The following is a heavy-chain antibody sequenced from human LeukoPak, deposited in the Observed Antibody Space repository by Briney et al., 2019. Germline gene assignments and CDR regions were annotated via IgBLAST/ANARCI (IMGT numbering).Heavy chain of an antibody. CDR3: TRDYSSSSGRAFDI. CDR2: ITTTSSTM. J-gene: IGHJ3*02. D-gene: IGHD6-6*01. Sequence: PSGGSLRLSCAASEFTFSSYSMNWVRQAPGKGLEWVSYITTTSSTMYYADSVKGRFTISRDNAKYSLYLQINSLRAEDTAVYYCTRDYSSSSGRAFDIWGQGTMVTVSS. V-gene: IGHV3-48*01. CDR1: EFTFSSYS.